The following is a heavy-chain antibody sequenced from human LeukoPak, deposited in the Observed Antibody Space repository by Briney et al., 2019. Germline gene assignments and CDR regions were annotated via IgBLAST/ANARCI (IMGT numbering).Heavy chain of an antibody. D-gene: IGHD6-13*01. CDR2: INILSNYI. Sequence: GGSLRLSCAASGFTFRIYAMNWVRQAPGKGLEWVSSINILSNYIYYADSVKGRFTISRDNAKNSLYLQMNSLRAEDTAVYYCARDSHSSSWYSEFDYWGQGTLVTVSS. V-gene: IGHV3-21*01. J-gene: IGHJ4*02. CDR3: ARDSHSSSWYSEFDY. CDR1: GFTFRIYA.